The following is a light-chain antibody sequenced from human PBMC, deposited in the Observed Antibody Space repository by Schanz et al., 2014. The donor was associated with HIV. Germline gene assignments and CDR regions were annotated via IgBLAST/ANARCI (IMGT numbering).Light chain of an antibody. J-gene: IGLJ2*01. Sequence: QSALTQPASVSGSPGQSVTISCTGTTSDLGGYNYLSWYQQHPDKAPQRLVYEVNMRPSGVPDRFSGSKSGNTASLTVSGLQAEDEADYYCVSYTGTNNPVFRGGTKLTVL. CDR2: EVN. V-gene: IGLV2-8*01. CDR3: VSYTGTNNPV. CDR1: TSDLGGYNY.